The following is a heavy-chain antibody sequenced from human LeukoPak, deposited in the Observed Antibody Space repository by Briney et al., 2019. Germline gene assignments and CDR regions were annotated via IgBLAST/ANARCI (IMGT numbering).Heavy chain of an antibody. CDR1: GLTFHDYA. V-gene: IGHV3-23*01. CDR2: IVGDSSKI. CDR3: AKQTYNYYYLDV. D-gene: IGHD2-21*01. J-gene: IGHJ6*03. Sequence: PGGSLRLSCAISGLTFHDYAMTWVRQAPGKGLEWVSTIVGDSSKIYYADSVRGRFTISRDNSNYMLFLHMNSLRAEDTAIYYCAKQTYNYYYLDVWGKGTTVTVSS.